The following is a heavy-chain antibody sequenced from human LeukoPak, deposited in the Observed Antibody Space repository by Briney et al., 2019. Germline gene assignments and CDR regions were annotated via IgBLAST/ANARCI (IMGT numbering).Heavy chain of an antibody. CDR2: ISSSSSTI. CDR1: GFTFSSYS. D-gene: IGHD3-22*01. CDR3: ARDLSPRYDSSGYDY. Sequence: GGSLRLSCAASGFTFSSYSMNWVRQAPGKGLEWVSYISSSSSTIYYADSVKGRFTISRDNAKNSLYLQMSSLRAEDTAVYYCARDLSPRYDSSGYDYWGQGTLVTVSS. V-gene: IGHV3-48*01. J-gene: IGHJ4*02.